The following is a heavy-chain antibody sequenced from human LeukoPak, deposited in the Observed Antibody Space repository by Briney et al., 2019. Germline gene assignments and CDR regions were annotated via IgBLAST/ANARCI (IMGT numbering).Heavy chain of an antibody. Sequence: SETLSLTCAVYGGSFSGYYWSWIRQPPGKGLEWIGEINHSGSTNYNPSLKSRVTISVDTSKNQFSLKLSSVTAADTAVYYCVRDRYYYDSSGYRLLDYWGQGTLVTVSS. V-gene: IGHV4-34*01. CDR1: GGSFSGYY. CDR2: INHSGST. J-gene: IGHJ4*02. D-gene: IGHD3-22*01. CDR3: VRDRYYYDSSGYRLLDY.